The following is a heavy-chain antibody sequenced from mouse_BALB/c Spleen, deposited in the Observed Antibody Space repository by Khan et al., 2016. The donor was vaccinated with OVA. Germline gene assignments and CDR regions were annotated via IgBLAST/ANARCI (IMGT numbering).Heavy chain of an antibody. CDR1: GHTFTKYG. CDR2: INPYTGEP. Sequence: QIQLVQSGPELKKPGETVKISCKASGHTFTKYGMNWVKQALGKGLKWMGWINPYTGEPTYDDDFNGRFAFSLETSASTAFLQINILKNEDTATYFCARPPYFSYVMDNWGQGTSVTVSS. CDR3: ARPPYFSYVMDN. V-gene: IGHV9-3-1*01. D-gene: IGHD2-10*01. J-gene: IGHJ4*01.